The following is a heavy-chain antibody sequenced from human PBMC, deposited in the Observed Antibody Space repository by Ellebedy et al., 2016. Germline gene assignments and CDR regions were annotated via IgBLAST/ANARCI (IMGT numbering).Heavy chain of an antibody. CDR3: ARQGDYVSRALDY. J-gene: IGHJ4*02. V-gene: IGHV4-59*08. D-gene: IGHD3-16*01. CDR1: GGSISSYY. Sequence: SETLSLTCTVSGGSISSYYWSWIRQPPGKGLEWIGYIYYSGSTNYNPSLKSRVTISVDTSKNQFSLKLSSVTAADTAVYYCARQGDYVSRALDYWGQGTLVTVSS. CDR2: IYYSGST.